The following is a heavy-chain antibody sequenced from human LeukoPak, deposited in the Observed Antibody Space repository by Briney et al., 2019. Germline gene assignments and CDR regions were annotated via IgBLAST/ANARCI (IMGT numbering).Heavy chain of an antibody. V-gene: IGHV3-33*01. CDR3: ARDSAVAGKGGFDP. CDR1: GFTFSSYG. D-gene: IGHD6-19*01. J-gene: IGHJ5*02. CDR2: IWYDGSNK. Sequence: PGMSLRLSCAASGFTFSSYGMHWVRQAPGKGLEWVAVIWYDGSNKYYADSVKGRFTISRDNSKNTLYLQMNSLRAEDTAVYYCARDSAVAGKGGFDPWGQGTLVTVSS.